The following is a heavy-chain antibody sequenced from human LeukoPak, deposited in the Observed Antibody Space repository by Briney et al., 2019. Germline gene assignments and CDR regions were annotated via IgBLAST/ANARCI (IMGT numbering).Heavy chain of an antibody. Sequence: GGSVRLSCTASGFIFSDYTLNWVRQAPGKGLEWVSSITTTSAYIYYADSVKGRFTISRDNAKSSLYLQMNSLRADDTAVYYCTRDIVHGDYVSAYWGQGTLVTVSS. V-gene: IGHV3-21*01. CDR1: GFIFSDYT. D-gene: IGHD4-17*01. J-gene: IGHJ4*02. CDR3: TRDIVHGDYVSAY. CDR2: ITTTSAYI.